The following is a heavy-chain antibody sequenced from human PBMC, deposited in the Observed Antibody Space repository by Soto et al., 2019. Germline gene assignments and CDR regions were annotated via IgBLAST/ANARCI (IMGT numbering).Heavy chain of an antibody. CDR1: GFIFDEYA. CDR3: ANDIMWGGEVDDYGMDV. CDR2: ISWNSGTT. D-gene: IGHD3-16*01. V-gene: IGHV3-9*01. J-gene: IGHJ6*02. Sequence: EMQLVESGGGLVQPGRYLRLSCAASGFIFDEYAMYWVRQATGKGLEWVSGISWNSGTTGYADSVKGRFTISRDNAKNSLYLQMNILRVEDTALYYCANDIMWGGEVDDYGMDVWGQGTTVTVSS.